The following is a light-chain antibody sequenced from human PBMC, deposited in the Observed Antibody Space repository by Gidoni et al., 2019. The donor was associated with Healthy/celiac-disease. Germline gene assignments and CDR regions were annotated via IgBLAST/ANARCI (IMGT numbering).Light chain of an antibody. CDR1: QGISNY. Sequence: DIQLTQSPSSLSASVGDRVTITCRASQGISNYLAWYQQKPGKVPKLLIYAASTLQSGVPSRVRGSGSGTDFTLTISSRKPEDVATYYCQKYNSAPLTFGGGTKVEIK. V-gene: IGKV1-27*01. CDR3: QKYNSAPLT. CDR2: AAS. J-gene: IGKJ4*01.